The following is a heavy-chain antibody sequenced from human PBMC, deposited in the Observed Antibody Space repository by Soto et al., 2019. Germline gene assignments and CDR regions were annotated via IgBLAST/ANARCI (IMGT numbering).Heavy chain of an antibody. J-gene: IGHJ5*02. Sequence: EAQLLESGGGLVQPGGSLRLSCAASGFAFSTFAMSWVRQAPGKGLEWFSAIGSGSRGTHYAESVEDRFTISRDDSKNTLYLQLNSLTAADTAVYYCAAPRAAVPHTRYFDPWGQGTPVTVSP. CDR1: GFAFSTFA. V-gene: IGHV3-23*01. D-gene: IGHD6-13*01. CDR2: IGSGSRGT. CDR3: AAPRAAVPHTRYFDP.